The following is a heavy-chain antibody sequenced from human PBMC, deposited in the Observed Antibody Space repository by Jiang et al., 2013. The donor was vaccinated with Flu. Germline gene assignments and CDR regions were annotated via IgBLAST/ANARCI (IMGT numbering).Heavy chain of an antibody. J-gene: IGHJ4*02. D-gene: IGHD1-14*01. CDR3: AKDRGGTTGFDY. Sequence: VKGRFTISRDNSKNTLYLQMNSLRAEDTAVYYCAKDRGGTTGFDYWGQGTLVTVSS. V-gene: IGHV3-23*01.